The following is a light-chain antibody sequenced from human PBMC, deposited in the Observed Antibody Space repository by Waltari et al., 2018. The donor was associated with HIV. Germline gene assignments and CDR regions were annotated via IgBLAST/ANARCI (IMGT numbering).Light chain of an antibody. J-gene: IGLJ2*01. CDR3: AAWDGSHVV. CDR1: SSNIGSYY. V-gene: IGLV1-47*01. Sequence: QSVLTQPPSASGTPGQRVTISCSGSSSNIGSYYVYWYQQLPGTAPKLLIYRNNQRPSGVPDRFSGSKSGTSASLAISGLRSKDEADYYCAAWDGSHVVFGGGTKLTVL. CDR2: RNN.